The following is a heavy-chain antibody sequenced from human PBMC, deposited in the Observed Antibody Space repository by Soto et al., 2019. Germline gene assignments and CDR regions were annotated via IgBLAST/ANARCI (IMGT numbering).Heavy chain of an antibody. V-gene: IGHV4-34*01. Sequence: SETLSLTCAVYGGSLSAYHWSGIRQPPGKGLEWIGEINHSGSTNYNPSLKSRVTISVDTSKNQFSLKLSSVTAADTAVYYCARFAGKVVAATPGFDYWGQGTLVTVS. CDR3: ARFAGKVVAATPGFDY. D-gene: IGHD2-15*01. CDR2: INHSGST. J-gene: IGHJ4*02. CDR1: GGSLSAYH.